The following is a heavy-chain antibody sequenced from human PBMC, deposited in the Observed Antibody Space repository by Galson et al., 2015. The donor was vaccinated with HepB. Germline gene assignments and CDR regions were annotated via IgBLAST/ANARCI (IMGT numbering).Heavy chain of an antibody. CDR1: GFTFSTYS. CDR2: INSVSSHI. V-gene: IGHV3-21*01. CDR3: AKEGLWFRELFPLDF. J-gene: IGHJ4*02. D-gene: IGHD3-10*01. Sequence: SLRLSCAAYGFTFSTYSMTWVRQAPGMGLEWVSSINSVSSHIYYADSVKGRFTISRDNSRNTLYLQMNSLRAEDTAMYFCAKEGLWFRELFPLDFWGQGTLLTVSS.